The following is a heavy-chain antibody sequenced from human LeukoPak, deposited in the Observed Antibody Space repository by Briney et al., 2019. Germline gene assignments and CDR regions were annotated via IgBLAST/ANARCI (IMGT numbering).Heavy chain of an antibody. CDR1: GFTFSSYE. Sequence: QTGGSLRLFCAASGFTFSSYEMNWVRQAPGEGREWVLYNSSSCSTIYYADSVKGRFTISRDNAKNSLYLQMNSLRAEDTAVYYCARADYSKSSGPHYYYDMDVWGKGTTVTVSS. J-gene: IGHJ6*03. CDR3: ARADYSKSSGPHYYYDMDV. D-gene: IGHD4-11*01. V-gene: IGHV3-48*03. CDR2: NSSSCSTI.